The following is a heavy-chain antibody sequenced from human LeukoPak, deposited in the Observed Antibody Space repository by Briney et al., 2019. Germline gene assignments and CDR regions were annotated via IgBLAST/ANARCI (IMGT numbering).Heavy chain of an antibody. J-gene: IGHJ6*03. V-gene: IGHV4-39*07. CDR3: ARPSGGYYYMDV. CDR2: IYYSGST. CDR1: GGSISSSAYH. Sequence: SETLSLTCTVSGGSISSSAYHWGWIRQPPGKGLEWIGSIYYSGSTYYNPSLKSRVTISVDTSKNQFSPKLSSVTAADTAVYYCARPSGGYYYMDVWGKGTTVTVSS. D-gene: IGHD3-10*01.